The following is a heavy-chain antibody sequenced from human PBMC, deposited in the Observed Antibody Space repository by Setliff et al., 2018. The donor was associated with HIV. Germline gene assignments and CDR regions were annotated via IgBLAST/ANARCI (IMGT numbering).Heavy chain of an antibody. CDR1: GGSISSGGYY. Sequence: PSETLSLTCTVSGGSISSGGYYWTWIRHHPGKGLEWIGYMYYSGRPYYNPSLKSRVTISVDTSKNQFSLRVSSGTAADTAVYYCARVSNGVFDYYYYDMDVWGKGTTVTVSS. CDR2: MYYSGRP. CDR3: ARVSNGVFDYYYYDMDV. J-gene: IGHJ6*03. V-gene: IGHV4-31*03. D-gene: IGHD1-1*01.